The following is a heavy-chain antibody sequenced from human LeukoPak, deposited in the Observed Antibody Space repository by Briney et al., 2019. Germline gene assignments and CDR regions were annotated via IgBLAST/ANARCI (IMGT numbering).Heavy chain of an antibody. J-gene: IGHJ4*02. V-gene: IGHV4-38-2*02. Sequence: SETLSLTCTVSGYSISSGHYWGWIRQPPGKGLEWITSIDHGGTSYYHPSLKSRVTISVDTSKNQFSLRLTSVTAADTAIYYCARDNPPGWHDFWGQGTLVTVSS. CDR3: ARDNPPGWHDF. D-gene: IGHD3-3*01. CDR1: GYSISSGHY. CDR2: IDHGGTS.